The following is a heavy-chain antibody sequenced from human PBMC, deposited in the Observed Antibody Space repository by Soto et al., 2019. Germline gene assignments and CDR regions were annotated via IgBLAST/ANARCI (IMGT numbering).Heavy chain of an antibody. J-gene: IGHJ4*02. CDR1: GGSISSGGYY. CDR3: ARAGGYYDSSGYPPFDY. D-gene: IGHD3-22*01. Sequence: QVQLQESSPGLVKPSQTLSLTCTVSGGSISSGGYYWSWIRQHPGKGLEWIGYIYYSRSTYYNPSLKSRVTISVDTSKNQFSLKLSSVTAADTAVYYCARAGGYYDSSGYPPFDYWGQGTLVTVSS. CDR2: IYYSRST. V-gene: IGHV4-31*03.